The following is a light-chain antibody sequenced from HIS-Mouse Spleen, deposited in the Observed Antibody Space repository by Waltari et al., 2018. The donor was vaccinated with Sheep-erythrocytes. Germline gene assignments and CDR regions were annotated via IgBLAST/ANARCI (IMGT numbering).Light chain of an antibody. CDR1: SRDVGGYNY. CDR3: CSYAGSYNHV. CDR2: DVS. Sequence: QSALTQPRSVSGSPGPSVPISCTGTSRDVGGYNYVSWYQPHPGKAPKLIIYDVSKRPSGVPDRFSGSKSGNTASLTISGLQAEDEADYYCCSYAGSYNHVFATGTKVTVL. J-gene: IGLJ1*01. V-gene: IGLV2-11*01.